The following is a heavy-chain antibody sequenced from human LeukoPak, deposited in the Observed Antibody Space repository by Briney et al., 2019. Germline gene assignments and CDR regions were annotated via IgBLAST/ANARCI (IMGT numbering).Heavy chain of an antibody. J-gene: IGHJ2*01. CDR1: GPSLSSNN. V-gene: IGHV3-48*04. D-gene: IGHD1-14*01. Sequence: GGSLRLSCAASGPSLSSNNMHWVRQAPGGGLEWLSYISAGSGTVFSADSVKGRFSISRDNARESLFLQMNSRRVDDTAVYYCTKDLGLRRMIWGRGTLVIVSS. CDR2: ISAGSGTV. CDR3: TKDLGLRRMI.